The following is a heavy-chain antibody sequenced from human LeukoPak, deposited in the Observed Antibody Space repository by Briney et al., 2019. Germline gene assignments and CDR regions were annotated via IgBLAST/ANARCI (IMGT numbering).Heavy chain of an antibody. V-gene: IGHV3-74*01. CDR1: GFTVSSNY. CDR3: ARDLAWGGY. Sequence: PGGSLRLSCAASGFTVSSNYMSWVRHAPGQGLVWVSRIKGDGISTNYADSVKGRFTISRDIAKNTLYLQMNSLRAEDTAVYYCARDLAWGGYWGQGTLVTVSS. J-gene: IGHJ4*02. CDR2: IKGDGIST. D-gene: IGHD7-27*01.